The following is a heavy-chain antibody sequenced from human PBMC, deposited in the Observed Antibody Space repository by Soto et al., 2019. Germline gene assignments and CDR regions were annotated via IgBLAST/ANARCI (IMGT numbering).Heavy chain of an antibody. V-gene: IGHV3-13*01. CDR2: IGAAGDA. Sequence: GILRLSCAASGFTFSRYDMHWVRQVTGKGLEWVSAIGAAGDAYYPGSVRGRSTISRENAKNSFYLQMDSLRPGDTAVYYCARFLSSYGMDVWGQGTTVTVSS. CDR1: GFTFSRYD. J-gene: IGHJ6*02. D-gene: IGHD3-10*01. CDR3: ARFLSSYGMDV.